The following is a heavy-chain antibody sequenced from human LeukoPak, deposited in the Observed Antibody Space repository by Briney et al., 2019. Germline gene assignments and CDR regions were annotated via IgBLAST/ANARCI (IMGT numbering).Heavy chain of an antibody. Sequence: GGSLRLACAAASSTFSSEAIGWVRQAPGGGLEWVSAISGSGGSTYYADSVKGRFTISRDNSKNTLYLQMNSLRAEDTAVYYCANAPGGDYTDYWGQGTLVTVSS. V-gene: IGHV3-23*01. CDR1: SSTFSSEA. D-gene: IGHD4-17*01. J-gene: IGHJ4*02. CDR3: ANAPGGDYTDY. CDR2: ISGSGGST.